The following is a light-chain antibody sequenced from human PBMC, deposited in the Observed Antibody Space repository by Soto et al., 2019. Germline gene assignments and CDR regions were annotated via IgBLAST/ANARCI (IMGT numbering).Light chain of an antibody. CDR2: EVT. CDR1: SGDIGSYNR. J-gene: IGLJ1*01. Sequence: QSALTQPASVSGSPGQSITISCTGTSGDIGSYNRVSWYQQHPGKAPKLIIYEVTDRPSGVSNRFSGSKSGNTASLSISGLRAEDEAEYYCSSYTNINTRACVFGTETKVTVL. V-gene: IGLV2-14*01. CDR3: SSYTNINTRACV.